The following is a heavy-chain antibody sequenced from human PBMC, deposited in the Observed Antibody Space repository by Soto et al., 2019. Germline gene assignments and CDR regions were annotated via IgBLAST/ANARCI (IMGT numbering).Heavy chain of an antibody. J-gene: IGHJ4*02. CDR3: ARDVDHIVVVTALRPFDY. D-gene: IGHD2-21*02. CDR1: GFTFSRFW. Sequence: GGSLRLSCAASGFTFSRFWMSWVRQAPGKGLEWVANIKQDGSERYYVDTVKGRFTISRDNAKNSLYLQMNSLRAEDTAVYYCARDVDHIVVVTALRPFDYWGQGTLVTVSS. CDR2: IKQDGSER. V-gene: IGHV3-7*01.